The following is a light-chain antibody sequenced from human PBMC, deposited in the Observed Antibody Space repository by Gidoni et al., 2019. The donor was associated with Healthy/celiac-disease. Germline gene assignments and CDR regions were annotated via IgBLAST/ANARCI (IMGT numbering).Light chain of an antibody. CDR1: QSISSY. CDR2: AAS. CDR3: QQSYSTPWT. V-gene: IGKV1-39*01. Sequence: DIQMTQSPSSLSASVGDRVTITCRASQSISSYLDWYQQKPGRALKLLIYAASSLQSGVPSRFSGSGSGTAFTVTISRLLPEDFATYYCQQSYSTPWTFGPGTKVEIK. J-gene: IGKJ1*01.